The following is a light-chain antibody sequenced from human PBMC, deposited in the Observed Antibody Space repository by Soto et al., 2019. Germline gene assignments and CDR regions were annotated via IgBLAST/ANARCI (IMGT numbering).Light chain of an antibody. CDR2: DVS. J-gene: IGLJ2*01. V-gene: IGLV2-14*01. CDR1: SSDVGGYNY. Sequence: QSALAQPASVSGSPGQSNTISCTGTSSDVGGYNYVSWYQQHPGKAPKLMIYDVSNRPSGVSNRFSGSKSGNTASLTISGLQAEDEADYHCSSYTSSSTLEVFGGGTKLTVL. CDR3: SSYTSSSTLEV.